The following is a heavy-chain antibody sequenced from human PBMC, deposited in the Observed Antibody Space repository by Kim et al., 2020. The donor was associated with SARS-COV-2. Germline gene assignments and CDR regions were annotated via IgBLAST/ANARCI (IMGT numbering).Heavy chain of an antibody. D-gene: IGHD6-19*01. CDR2: IYSGGTT. CDR3: ARYYSSGWYRY. CDR1: GFTVSNNY. Sequence: GGSLRLSCAVSGFTVSNNYMTWVRQAPGKRLEGVSVIYSGGTTDYADSVKGRFTISRDNSKNTVYLQMNSLRGEDMAVYYCARYYSSGWYRYWGQGTLVTVSS. J-gene: IGHJ4*02. V-gene: IGHV3-66*01.